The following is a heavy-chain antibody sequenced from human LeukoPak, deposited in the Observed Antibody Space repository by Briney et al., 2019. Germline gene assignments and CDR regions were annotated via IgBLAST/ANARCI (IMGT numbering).Heavy chain of an antibody. Sequence: ASVKVSCKASGGTFGSYAISWVRQAPGQGLEWMGGIIPIFGAANYAQKFQGRVTITADESTSTAYMELSSLRSEDTAVYYCARSYADYDFWSGPLNGHYYYYMDVWGKGTTVTVSS. J-gene: IGHJ6*03. D-gene: IGHD3-3*01. CDR2: IIPIFGAA. V-gene: IGHV1-69*13. CDR3: ARSYADYDFWSGPLNGHYYYYMDV. CDR1: GGTFGSYA.